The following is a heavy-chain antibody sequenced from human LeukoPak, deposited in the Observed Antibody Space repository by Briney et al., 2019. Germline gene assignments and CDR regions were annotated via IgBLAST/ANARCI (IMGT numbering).Heavy chain of an antibody. V-gene: IGHV1-2*02. J-gene: IGHJ4*02. CDR2: INPNTGDT. CDR3: ARDLGRYYGSGSYYPQGY. CDR1: GYTFTGYY. D-gene: IGHD3-10*01. Sequence: ASVKVSCKASGYTFTGYYVYWVRQAPGQGLEWVGWINPNTGDTGYSQKFQGRVAMTRDTSITTAYMELSRLTSADTAVYYCARDLGRYYGSGSYYPQGYWGQGTLVTVSS.